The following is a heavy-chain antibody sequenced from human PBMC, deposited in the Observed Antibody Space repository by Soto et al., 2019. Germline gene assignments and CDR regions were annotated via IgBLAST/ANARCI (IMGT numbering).Heavy chain of an antibody. CDR3: ARLVYDSSGYRPG. J-gene: IGHJ4*02. D-gene: IGHD3-22*01. CDR1: GGSISSSSYY. CDR2: IYYSGST. Sequence: QLQLQESGPGLVKPSETLSLTCTVSGGSISSSSYYWGWIRQPPGKGLEWIGSIYYSGSTYYNPSLKRPVTISVAPAENQFSLKLSSVTAADTAVYYCARLVYDSSGYRPGWGQGTLVTVSS. V-gene: IGHV4-39*01.